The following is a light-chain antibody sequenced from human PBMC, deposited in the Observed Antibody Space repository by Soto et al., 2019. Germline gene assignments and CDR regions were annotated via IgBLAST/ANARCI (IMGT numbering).Light chain of an antibody. J-gene: IGLJ2*01. Sequence: QSALTQPASVSGSTGQSITISCTGTSSDVGSYNLVSWYQQHPGKAPKLMIYEDIERPSGVSNRFSGSKSGNTASLTISGLQTEDEADYYCCSYAGGTSVVFGGGTKLTVL. CDR1: SSDVGSYNL. V-gene: IGLV2-23*01. CDR3: CSYAGGTSVV. CDR2: EDI.